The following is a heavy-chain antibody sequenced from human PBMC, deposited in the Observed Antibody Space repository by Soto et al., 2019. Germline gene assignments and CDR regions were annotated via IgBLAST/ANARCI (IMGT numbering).Heavy chain of an antibody. CDR2: ILVGGST. D-gene: IGHD2-8*02. CDR1: GFSYTSYD. Sequence: GRSLIISVEASGFSYTSYDLCWVHQAPGKGLAWVSTILVGGSTHYEDSVKGRFTISRDGSKNTLYLQMNSLTAGDTAVYYCAKATATGGGAFDISGQGTMVTGSS. V-gene: IGHV3-23*01. CDR3: AKATATGGGAFDI. J-gene: IGHJ3*02.